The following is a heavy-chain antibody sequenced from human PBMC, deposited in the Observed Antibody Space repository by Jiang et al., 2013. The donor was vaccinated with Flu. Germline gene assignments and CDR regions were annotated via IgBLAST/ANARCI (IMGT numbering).Heavy chain of an antibody. Sequence: QLLESGGGLIQPGGSLRLSCAASGFTVSSNYMNWVRQAPGKGLEWVSVIYGDGRTYYADSVKGRFTISRDNSKNTLYLQMNSLRAEDTAVYYCARDFGGTVTAYYYYDMDVWGQGTTVTVSS. CDR1: GFTVSSNY. CDR2: IYGDGRT. D-gene: IGHD4-17*01. J-gene: IGHJ6*02. CDR3: ARDFGGTVTAYYYYDMDV. V-gene: IGHV3-53*01.